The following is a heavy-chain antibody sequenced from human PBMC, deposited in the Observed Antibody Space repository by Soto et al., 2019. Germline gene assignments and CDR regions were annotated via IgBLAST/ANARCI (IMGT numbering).Heavy chain of an antibody. V-gene: IGHV2-5*02. Sequence: QITLKESGPTLVKPTQTLTLTCTFSGFSLSTTGVGVGWIRQPPGKALDWLALIYWDDDKRYSPSLKSRLTIXQXHTKNQVVLTMTNMDPIDTATYSCVHASPVPTGGDYWGQGTLVTVSS. D-gene: IGHD4-17*01. J-gene: IGHJ4*02. CDR3: VHASPVPTGGDY. CDR1: GFSLSTTGVG. CDR2: IYWDDDK.